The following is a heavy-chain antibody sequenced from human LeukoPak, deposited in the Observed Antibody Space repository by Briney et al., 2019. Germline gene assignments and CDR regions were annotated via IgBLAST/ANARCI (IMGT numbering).Heavy chain of an antibody. CDR2: IYYSGST. V-gene: IGHV4-59*08. J-gene: IGHJ4*02. D-gene: IGHD6-19*01. Sequence: SETLSLTCTVSGGSISSYYWSWIRQPPGKGLEWIGYIYYSGSTNYNPSLKSRVTISVDTSKNQFSLKLSSVTAADTAVYYCARTYSSGSYFDYWGQGTLVTVSS. CDR1: GGSISSYY. CDR3: ARTYSSGSYFDY.